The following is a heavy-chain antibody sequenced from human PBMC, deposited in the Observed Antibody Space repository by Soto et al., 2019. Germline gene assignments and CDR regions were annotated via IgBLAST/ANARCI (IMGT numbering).Heavy chain of an antibody. Sequence: GGSLRLSCAGSGFTFSNYAVHWVRQAPGKGLEWVAVISYDGSYQYYAESVKGRFTISRDNSKNTLYLQMNSLRAEDTAVYYCAKDVRTYYYYNSGFDYWGQGTLVTVSS. D-gene: IGHD3-22*01. CDR1: GFTFSNYA. CDR3: AKDVRTYYYYNSGFDY. J-gene: IGHJ4*02. V-gene: IGHV3-30*18. CDR2: ISYDGSYQ.